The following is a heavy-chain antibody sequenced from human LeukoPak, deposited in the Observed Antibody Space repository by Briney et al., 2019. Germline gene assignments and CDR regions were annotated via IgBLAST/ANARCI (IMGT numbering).Heavy chain of an antibody. CDR3: ASIGRVEAYYYGSGRTPGY. CDR2: IYYSGST. D-gene: IGHD3-10*01. V-gene: IGHV4-39*01. CDR1: SGSISSSSYY. Sequence: SETLSLTCTVSSGSISSSSYYWGWIRQPPGEGLEWIGSIYYSGSTYYNPSLKSRVTISVDTSKNQFSLKLSSVTAADTAVYYCASIGRVEAYYYGSGRTPGYWGQGTLVTVSS. J-gene: IGHJ4*02.